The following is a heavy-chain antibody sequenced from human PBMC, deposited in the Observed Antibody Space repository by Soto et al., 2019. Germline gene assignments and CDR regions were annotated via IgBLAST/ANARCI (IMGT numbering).Heavy chain of an antibody. Sequence: QVQLQQWGAGLLKPSETLSLTCAVYGGSFSGYYWSWIRQPPGKGLEWIGEINHSGSTNYNPSLKSRVTISVDTSKNQFSLKLSSVTAADTAVYYCARVSSGWWHDAFDIWGQGTMVTVSS. V-gene: IGHV4-34*01. CDR2: INHSGST. J-gene: IGHJ3*02. D-gene: IGHD6-19*01. CDR3: ARVSSGWWHDAFDI. CDR1: GGSFSGYY.